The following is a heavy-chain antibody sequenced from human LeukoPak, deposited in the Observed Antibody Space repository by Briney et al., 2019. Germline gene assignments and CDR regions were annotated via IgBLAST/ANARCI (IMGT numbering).Heavy chain of an antibody. D-gene: IGHD6-13*01. CDR1: GFTVCSNY. CDR3: ARGIVAAGTRDAFDI. V-gene: IGHV3-53*01. Sequence: PWGSLRLSCAASGFTVCSNYMSWVRQAPGKGLEWVSVIYRGGSTNYADSVKGRVTISRANSRNTLYLQMNSLRAEDTAVYYCARGIVAAGTRDAFDIWGQGTTVTVSS. CDR2: IYRGGST. J-gene: IGHJ3*02.